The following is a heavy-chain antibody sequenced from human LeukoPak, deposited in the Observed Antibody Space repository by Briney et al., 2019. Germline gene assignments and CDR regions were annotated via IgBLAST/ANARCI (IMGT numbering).Heavy chain of an antibody. CDR3: ARERFLEWSWGYYFDY. CDR2: IIPIFGTA. V-gene: IGHV1-69*05. D-gene: IGHD3-3*01. J-gene: IGHJ4*02. CDR1: GGTFSSYA. Sequence: SVKVSRKASGGTFSSYAISWVRQAPGQGLEWMGRIIPIFGTANYAQKFQGRVTITTDESTSTAYMELSSLRSEDTAVYYCARERFLEWSWGYYFDYWGQGTLVTVSS.